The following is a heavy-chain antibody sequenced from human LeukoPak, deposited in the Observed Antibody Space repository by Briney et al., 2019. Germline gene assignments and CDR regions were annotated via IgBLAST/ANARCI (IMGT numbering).Heavy chain of an antibody. D-gene: IGHD3-3*01. CDR3: ARGAYDFWSGYSFDY. Sequence: SETLSLTCTVSGGSISSGSYYWSWIRQPAGKGLEWIGRIYTSGSTNYNPSLESRVTISVDTSKNQFSLKLSSVTAADTAVYYCARGAYDFWSGYSFDYWAREPWSPSPQ. V-gene: IGHV4-61*02. J-gene: IGHJ4*02. CDR2: IYTSGST. CDR1: GGSISSGSYY.